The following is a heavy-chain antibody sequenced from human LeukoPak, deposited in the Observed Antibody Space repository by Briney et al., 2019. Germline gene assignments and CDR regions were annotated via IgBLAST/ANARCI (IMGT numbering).Heavy chain of an antibody. J-gene: IGHJ4*02. Sequence: ASVKVSCKASGYTFTSYDINWVRQAPGQGLEWMGGIIPIFGTANYAQKFQGRVTITADESTSTAYMELSSLRSEDTAVYYCARDRGLELPTYYFDYWGQGTLVTVSP. CDR2: IIPIFGTA. D-gene: IGHD1-7*01. V-gene: IGHV1-69*13. CDR1: GYTFTSYD. CDR3: ARDRGLELPTYYFDY.